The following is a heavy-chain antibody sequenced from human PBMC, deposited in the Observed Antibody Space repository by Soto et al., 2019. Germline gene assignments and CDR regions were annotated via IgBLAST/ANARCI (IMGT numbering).Heavy chain of an antibody. V-gene: IGHV3-23*01. D-gene: IGHD3-10*01. Sequence: QPERSLRLSGGSSGFTSSSYPMNSFRHAPAKGLEWVSAISGSGGSTYYAYSVKGRFTISRDNSKNTLYLQMNSLRAEDTAVYYSAKDRRCLGLFCRNNWFDPWGQGTLVTVSS. CDR3: AKDRRCLGLFCRNNWFDP. J-gene: IGHJ5*02. CDR1: GFTSSSYP. CDR2: ISGSGGST.